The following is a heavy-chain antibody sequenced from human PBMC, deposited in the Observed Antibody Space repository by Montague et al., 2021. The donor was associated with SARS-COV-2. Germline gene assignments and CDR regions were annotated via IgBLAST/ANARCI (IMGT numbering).Heavy chain of an antibody. D-gene: IGHD3-22*01. J-gene: IGHJ4*02. CDR1: DGSFSDYS. CDR3: ARGRQHINMVVVVITGGEYYFDF. V-gene: IGHV4-34*01. CDR2: INHRGST. Sequence: SETLSLTCAVYDGSFSDYSWTWIRQPPGKGLEWIGEINHRGSTNYNPSLKSRVTISVDTSKNQFSLKMTSVTGADTAVYYCARGRQHINMVVVVITGGEYYFDFWGQGTLVAVSS.